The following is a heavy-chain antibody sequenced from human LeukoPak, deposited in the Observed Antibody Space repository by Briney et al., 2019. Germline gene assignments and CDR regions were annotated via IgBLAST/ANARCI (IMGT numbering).Heavy chain of an antibody. J-gene: IGHJ4*02. Sequence: PGGSLRLSCAASGFTFSSYWMSWVRQAPGKGLEWVANMKHDGSGAYYVDSVKGRFTSSRDNAKNSLYLQMNSLRAEDTALYYCARDHLIAAAGNDYWGQGTLGTVSS. CDR1: GFTFSSYW. CDR2: MKHDGSGA. D-gene: IGHD6-13*01. V-gene: IGHV3-7*01. CDR3: ARDHLIAAAGNDY.